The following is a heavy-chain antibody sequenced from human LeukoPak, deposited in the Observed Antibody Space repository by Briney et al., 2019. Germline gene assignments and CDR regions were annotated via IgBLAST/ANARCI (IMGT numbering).Heavy chain of an antibody. Sequence: TGGSLRLSCATSGFTFSRYGMNWVRQAPGKGLEWVSYISSSSSTTYYTDSVKGRFTISRDNAKNSQYLQMNSLRAEDTAVYYCARDLCSSDSCSIDYWGQGTLVTVSS. CDR1: GFTFSRYG. V-gene: IGHV3-48*01. CDR3: ARDLCSSDSCSIDY. CDR2: ISSSSSTT. J-gene: IGHJ4*02. D-gene: IGHD2-15*01.